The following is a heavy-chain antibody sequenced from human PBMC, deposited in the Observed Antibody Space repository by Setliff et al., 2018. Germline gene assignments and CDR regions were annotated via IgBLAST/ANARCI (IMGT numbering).Heavy chain of an antibody. CDR3: ARDVFPYHYEGAFDI. J-gene: IGHJ3*02. D-gene: IGHD3-22*01. CDR2: INPSSGRT. CDR1: GYTLTSHY. V-gene: IGHV1-46*01. Sequence: ASVKVSCKASGYTLTSHYTHWVRQAPGLGLEWMGTINPSSGRTSYAQKFQGRVTMTRDTSTSTVYMDMSSLRSEDTAVYYCARDVFPYHYEGAFDIWGQGTMVTVSS.